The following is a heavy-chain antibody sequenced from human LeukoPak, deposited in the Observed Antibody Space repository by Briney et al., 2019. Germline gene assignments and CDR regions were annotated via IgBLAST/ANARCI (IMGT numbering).Heavy chain of an antibody. CDR1: GFTFSSYE. D-gene: IGHD3-10*02. CDR2: ISSSGSTI. Sequence: SGGSLRLSCAASGFTFSSYEMNWVRQAPGKGLEWVSYISSSGSTIYYADSVKGRFTISRDNAKNSLYVQMNSLRAEDTAVYYCAELGITMIGGVWGKGTTVTISS. V-gene: IGHV3-48*03. J-gene: IGHJ6*04. CDR3: AELGITMIGGV.